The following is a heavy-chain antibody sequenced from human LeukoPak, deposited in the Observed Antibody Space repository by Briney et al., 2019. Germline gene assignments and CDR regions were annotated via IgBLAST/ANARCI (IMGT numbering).Heavy chain of an antibody. CDR2: ISGSGDNT. D-gene: IGHD5-12*01. V-gene: IGHV3-23*01. CDR1: GFTFSSYA. Sequence: GGSLRLSCAASGFTFSSYAMSWVRQAPGKGLEWVSSISGSGDNTCYADSVKDRFSISRDNSKHTVYLQMSSLRAEDTAVYYCATVRFMVDTVATITDGFDIWGQGTMVTVSS. J-gene: IGHJ3*02. CDR3: ATVRFMVDTVATITDGFDI.